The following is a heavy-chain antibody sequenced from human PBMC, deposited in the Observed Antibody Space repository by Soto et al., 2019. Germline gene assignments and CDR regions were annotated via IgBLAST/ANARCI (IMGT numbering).Heavy chain of an antibody. J-gene: IGHJ4*02. D-gene: IGHD1-26*01. CDR2: ISGSGGST. CDR3: AKDRGEGEMGATGSAFDY. V-gene: IGHV3-23*01. Sequence: GGSLRLSCAASGFTFSSYAMSWVRQAPGKGLEWVSAISGSGGSTYYADSVKGRFTISRDNSKNTLYLQMNSLRAEDTAVYYCAKDRGEGEMGATGSAFDYWGRGTLVTVSS. CDR1: GFTFSSYA.